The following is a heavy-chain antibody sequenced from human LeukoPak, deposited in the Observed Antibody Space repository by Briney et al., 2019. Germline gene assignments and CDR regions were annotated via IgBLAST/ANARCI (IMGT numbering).Heavy chain of an antibody. CDR3: ARYEGPATAFDI. CDR1: GYIFTRNA. J-gene: IGHJ3*02. Sequence: GASVKVSCKASGYIFTRNAIHWVRQAPGQRLEWMGWINTDNGNTKYSQEFQGRFTITSDTSASTANMELSSLRSEDTAVYYCARYEGPATAFDIWGQGTMVTVSS. D-gene: IGHD2-15*01. CDR2: INTDNGNT. V-gene: IGHV1-3*03.